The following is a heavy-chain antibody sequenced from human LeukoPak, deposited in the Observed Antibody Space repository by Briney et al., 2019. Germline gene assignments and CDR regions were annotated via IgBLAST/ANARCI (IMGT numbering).Heavy chain of an antibody. Sequence: GGSLRLSCAASGFTFRTYGMHWVRQAPGKGLEWVAFIRYDGSNIYYADSVKGRFTISRDNSKNTLYEQMNSLRAEDTAIYYCAKDSEDGHNWAPFDYWGQGTLVIVSS. CDR1: GFTFRTYG. CDR3: AKDSEDGHNWAPFDY. D-gene: IGHD5-24*01. V-gene: IGHV3-30*02. CDR2: IRYDGSNI. J-gene: IGHJ4*02.